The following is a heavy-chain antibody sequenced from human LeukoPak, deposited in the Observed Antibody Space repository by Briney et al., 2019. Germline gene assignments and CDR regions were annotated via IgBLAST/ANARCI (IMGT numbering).Heavy chain of an antibody. CDR1: GFTFSSYS. CDR3: ASSGWYVSGLFDY. CDR2: INWNGGST. Sequence: GGTLRLSCAASGFTFSSYSMNWVRQAPGKGLEWVSGINWNGGSTGYADSVKGRFTISRDNAKNSLYLQMNSLRAEDTALYYCASSGWYVSGLFDYWGQGTLVTVSS. V-gene: IGHV3-20*04. J-gene: IGHJ4*02. D-gene: IGHD6-19*01.